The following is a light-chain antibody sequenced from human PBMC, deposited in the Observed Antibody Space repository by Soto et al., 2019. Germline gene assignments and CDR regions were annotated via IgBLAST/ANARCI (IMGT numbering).Light chain of an antibody. CDR2: EGN. CDR3: CSYAGSSTWV. V-gene: IGLV2-23*01. CDR1: SIDVGSYNL. Sequence: QSALTQPASVSGSPGQSITISCTGTSIDVGSYNLVSWYQQHPGKAPKLMIYEGNERPSGVSNRFSGSKSGNTASLTISGLQAEDEADYYCCSYAGSSTWVFGGGTQLTVL. J-gene: IGLJ3*02.